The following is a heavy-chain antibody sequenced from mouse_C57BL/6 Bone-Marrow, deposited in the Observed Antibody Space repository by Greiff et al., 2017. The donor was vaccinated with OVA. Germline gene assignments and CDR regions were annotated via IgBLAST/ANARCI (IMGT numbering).Heavy chain of an antibody. D-gene: IGHD1-1*01. Sequence: EVKLVESGPGLVKPSQSLSLTCSVTGYSITSGYFWNWIRQLPGNKLEWMGYISYDGSTNYNPSLKNRISITRDTSKNQFFLKLNSVTTEDTATYYCAMSPSYGSSSPWFAYWGQGTLVTVSA. CDR2: ISYDGST. CDR1: GYSITSGYF. CDR3: AMSPSYGSSSPWFAY. J-gene: IGHJ3*01. V-gene: IGHV3-6*01.